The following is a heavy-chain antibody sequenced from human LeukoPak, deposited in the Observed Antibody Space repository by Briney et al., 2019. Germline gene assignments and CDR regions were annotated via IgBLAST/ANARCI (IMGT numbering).Heavy chain of an antibody. Sequence: GGYLRLSCAASGNYWMHWVRQAPGKGLVWVSHINSDGSWTSYADSVKGRFTISKDNAKNTVYLQMNNLRAEDTAVYYCVSFYEAYWGRGTLVTVSS. J-gene: IGHJ4*02. V-gene: IGHV3-74*01. D-gene: IGHD2/OR15-2a*01. CDR3: VSFYEAY. CDR1: GNYW. CDR2: INSDGSWT.